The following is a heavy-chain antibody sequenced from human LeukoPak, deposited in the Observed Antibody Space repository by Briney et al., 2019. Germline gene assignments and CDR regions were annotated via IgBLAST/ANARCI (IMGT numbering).Heavy chain of an antibody. D-gene: IGHD1-1*01. CDR2: ISNDGINK. J-gene: IGHJ4*02. Sequence: GGSLRLSCAASGLDFSGYALQWVRQAPGQGLEWVAVISNDGINKYYADSVKGRFTISRDNSKNTLYLQMNSLRLEDTAIYCCTRVGAGTPRFVYWGQGTLVTVSS. V-gene: IGHV3-30*04. CDR3: TRVGAGTPRFVY. CDR1: GLDFSGYA.